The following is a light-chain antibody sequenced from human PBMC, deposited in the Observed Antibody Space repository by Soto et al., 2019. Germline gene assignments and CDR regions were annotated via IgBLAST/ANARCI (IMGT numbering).Light chain of an antibody. CDR3: QQYHSYPTWT. CDR1: QSIGRW. Sequence: DIQMTQSPSTLSASIGDRVTITCRASQSIGRWLAWYQQKPGKAPKFLMYAASTLESGVPSRFSGSGSGTEFTLTISSLQPDDFATYYCQQYHSYPTWTFGQGTKVEIK. J-gene: IGKJ1*01. V-gene: IGKV1-5*03. CDR2: AAS.